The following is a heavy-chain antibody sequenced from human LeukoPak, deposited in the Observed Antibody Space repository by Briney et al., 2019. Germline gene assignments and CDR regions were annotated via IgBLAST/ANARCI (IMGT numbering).Heavy chain of an antibody. CDR3: ASELTTVTKGYFDY. Sequence: PSQTLSLTCTVSGGSISSGDYYWSWIRQPPGKGLEWIGYIYYSGSTYYNPSLKSRVTISVDTSKNQFSLKLSSVTAAVTAVYYCASELTTVTKGYFDYWGQGTLVTVSA. V-gene: IGHV4-30-4*01. J-gene: IGHJ4*02. CDR2: IYYSGST. D-gene: IGHD4-17*01. CDR1: GGSISSGDYY.